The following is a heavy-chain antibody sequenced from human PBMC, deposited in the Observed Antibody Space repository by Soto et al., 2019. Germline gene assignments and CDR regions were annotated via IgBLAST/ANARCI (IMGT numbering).Heavy chain of an antibody. V-gene: IGHV1-18*01. CDR2: ISAYNGNT. Sequence: ASVKVSCKASGYTFTSYGISWVRQAPGQGLEWMGWISAYNGNTNYAQKLQGRVTMTTDTSTSTGYMELRSLRSDDTAVYYCAREYYDSSGYPPDAFDIWGQGTMVTVSS. CDR3: AREYYDSSGYPPDAFDI. J-gene: IGHJ3*02. D-gene: IGHD3-22*01. CDR1: GYTFTSYG.